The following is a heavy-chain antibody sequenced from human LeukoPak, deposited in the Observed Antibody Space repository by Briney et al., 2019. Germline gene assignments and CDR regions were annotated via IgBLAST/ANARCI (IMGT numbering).Heavy chain of an antibody. CDR1: GYTFTGYY. Sequence: ASVKVSCKASGYTFTGYYMYWVRQAPGQGLEWMGWINPNSGGTNYAQKFQGRVTMTRDTSTSTVYMELSSLRSEDTAVYYCARGHEGGLDYWGQGTLVTVSS. J-gene: IGHJ4*02. CDR3: ARGHEGGLDY. CDR2: INPNSGGT. D-gene: IGHD3-16*01. V-gene: IGHV1-2*02.